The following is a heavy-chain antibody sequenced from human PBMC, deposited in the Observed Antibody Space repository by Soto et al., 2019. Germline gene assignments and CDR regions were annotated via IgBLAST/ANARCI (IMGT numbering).Heavy chain of an antibody. V-gene: IGHV4-34*01. D-gene: IGHD6-6*01. J-gene: IGHJ6*03. CDR2: INHSGST. Sequence: SETLSLTCAVYGGSFSGYYWSWIRQPPGKGLEWIGEINHSGSTNYNPSLKSRVTISVDTSKNQFSLKLSSVTAADTAVYYCAMPSSQRPEYYYYYMDVWGKGTTVTVSS. CDR1: GGSFSGYY. CDR3: AMPSSQRPEYYYYYMDV.